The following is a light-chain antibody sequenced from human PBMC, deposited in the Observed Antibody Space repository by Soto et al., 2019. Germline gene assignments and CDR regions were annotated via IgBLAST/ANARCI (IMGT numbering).Light chain of an antibody. CDR1: SSDVGSYNL. CDR2: EGI. CDR3: CSYAGSSTYVV. V-gene: IGLV2-23*01. Sequence: QSVLTQPASVSGSPGQSITISCTGTSSDVGSYNLVSWYLQHPGKAPKLRIFEGIKRPSGVSNRFSGSKSGSTASLTISGLQAEDEADYYCCSYAGSSTYVVFGGGTKLTVL. J-gene: IGLJ2*01.